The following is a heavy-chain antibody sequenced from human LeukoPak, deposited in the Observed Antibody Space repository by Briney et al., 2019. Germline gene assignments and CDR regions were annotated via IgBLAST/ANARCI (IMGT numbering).Heavy chain of an antibody. CDR3: AGLPRSIIVVPAAMILY. Sequence: GGPLRLSCAASGFTFSDYYMSWIRQAPGKGLEWVSYISSSGSTIYYADSVKGRFTISRDNAKNSLYLQMNSLRAEDTAVYYCAGLPRSIIVVPAAMILYWGQGTLVTVSS. CDR1: GFTFSDYY. CDR2: ISSSGSTI. J-gene: IGHJ4*02. D-gene: IGHD2-2*01. V-gene: IGHV3-11*01.